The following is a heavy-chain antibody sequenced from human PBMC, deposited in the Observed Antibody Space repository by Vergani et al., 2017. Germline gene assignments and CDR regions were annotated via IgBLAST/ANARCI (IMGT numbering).Heavy chain of an antibody. CDR2: IYYSGST. J-gene: IGHJ4*02. Sequence: QLQLQESGPGLVKPSETLSLTCTVSGGSISSSSYYWGWIRQPPGKGLEWIGSIYYSGSTYYNPSLKSRFTISVDTSKNQFSLKLSSVTAADTAVYYCARXRPANDFWRGYYLYYFDYWGQGSLVTVSS. CDR1: GGSISSSSYY. CDR3: ARXRPANDFWRGYYLYYFDY. V-gene: IGHV4-39*01. D-gene: IGHD3-3*01.